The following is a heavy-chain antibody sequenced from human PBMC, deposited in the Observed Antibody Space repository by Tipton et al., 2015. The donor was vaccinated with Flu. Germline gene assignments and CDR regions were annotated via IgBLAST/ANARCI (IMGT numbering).Heavy chain of an antibody. D-gene: IGHD3-3*01. CDR1: GFTFSSYW. CDR3: ARDAFYDFWSGTPVGAFDI. Sequence: SLRLSCAASGFTFSSYWMSWVRQAPGKGLEWVANIKQDGSEKYYVDSVKGRFTISRDNAKNSLYLQMNSLRAEDTAVYYCARDAFYDFWSGTPVGAFDIWGQGTMVTVSS. J-gene: IGHJ3*02. V-gene: IGHV3-7*01. CDR2: IKQDGSEK.